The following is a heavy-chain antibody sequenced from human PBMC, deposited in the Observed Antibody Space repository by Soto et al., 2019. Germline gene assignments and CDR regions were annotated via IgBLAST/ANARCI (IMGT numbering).Heavy chain of an antibody. CDR3: ARGQGYCSSTSCYHYYYYGMDV. CDR2: IYYSGNT. J-gene: IGHJ6*02. D-gene: IGHD2-2*01. Sequence: SETLSLTCTVSGGSISSGGYYWSWIRQHPGKGLEWIGYIYYSGNTYYNPSLKIRVTISVDTSKNHFSLKLISVTAADTAVYYCARGQGYCSSTSCYHYYYYGMDVWGQGTTVTVSS. CDR1: GGSISSGGYY. V-gene: IGHV4-31*03.